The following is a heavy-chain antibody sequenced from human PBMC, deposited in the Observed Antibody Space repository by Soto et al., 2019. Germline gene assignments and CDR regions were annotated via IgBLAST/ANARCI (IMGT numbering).Heavy chain of an antibody. J-gene: IGHJ3*02. V-gene: IGHV3-30-3*01. CDR2: ISYDGSNK. CDR3: ASPLPSNYYGSGSDAFDI. CDR1: GFTFSSYA. D-gene: IGHD3-10*01. Sequence: GGSLRLSCAVSGFTFSSYAMHWVRQAPGKGLEWVAVISYDGSNKYYADSVKGRFTISRDNSKNTLYLQMNSLRAEDTAVYYCASPLPSNYYGSGSDAFDIWGKGTMVTVSS.